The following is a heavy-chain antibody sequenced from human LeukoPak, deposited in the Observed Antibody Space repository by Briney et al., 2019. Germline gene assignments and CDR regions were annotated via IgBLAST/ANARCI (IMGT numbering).Heavy chain of an antibody. CDR2: INPDSGGT. Sequence: GASVKVSCKASGYTFIGYYMHWVRQAPGQGLEWMGWINPDSGGTNYAQKFQGRVTITRETSISTAYMKLSRLRSDDTAVYYCARDVTGDQSWFFDLWGRGTLVTVSS. J-gene: IGHJ2*01. CDR1: GYTFIGYY. CDR3: ARDVTGDQSWFFDL. D-gene: IGHD7-27*01. V-gene: IGHV1-2*02.